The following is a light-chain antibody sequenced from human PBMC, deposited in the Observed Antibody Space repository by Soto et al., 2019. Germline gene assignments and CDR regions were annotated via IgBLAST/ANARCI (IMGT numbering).Light chain of an antibody. V-gene: IGLV1-40*01. CDR1: SSNIGAVFD. Sequence: QSVLTQPPSVSGAPGQRVTISCTGSSSNIGAVFDVHWYQQVPGTDPKLLIYENTKRPSGVPDRFSGSKSGTSASLAITGRQAEDEADYYCQSFDSGLSGLLFGGGIMLTVL. CDR2: ENT. J-gene: IGLJ2*01. CDR3: QSFDSGLSGLL.